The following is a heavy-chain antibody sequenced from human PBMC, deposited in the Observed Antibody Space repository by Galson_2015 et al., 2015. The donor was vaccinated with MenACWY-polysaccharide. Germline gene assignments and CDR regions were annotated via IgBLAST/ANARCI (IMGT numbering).Heavy chain of an antibody. CDR1: GFRINTYY. J-gene: IGHJ6*02. CDR2: ISKSGNDM. CDR3: AKDFHNYGMDV. V-gene: IGHV3-21*06. Sequence: SLRLSCAASGFRINTYYMNWVRQTPGKGLEWVSSISKSGNDMQYTVSVRGRFTISRDIAKNSLFLLMNSLGVEDTAIYYCAKDFHNYGMDVWGHGTTVTVSS.